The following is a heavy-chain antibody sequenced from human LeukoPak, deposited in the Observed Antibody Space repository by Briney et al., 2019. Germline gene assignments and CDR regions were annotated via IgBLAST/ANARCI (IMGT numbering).Heavy chain of an antibody. J-gene: IGHJ4*02. Sequence: GGSLRLSCAASGFTFSAYTMSWVRQAPGKGLEWVSSFPSSSSSIYYADSVKGRFTISRDNAKNSLYLQLSSLGAEDTAVYYCARGWGSYYFDSWGQGTLVTVSS. V-gene: IGHV3-21*01. CDR1: GFTFSAYT. CDR3: ARGWGSYYFDS. D-gene: IGHD3-16*01. CDR2: FPSSSSSI.